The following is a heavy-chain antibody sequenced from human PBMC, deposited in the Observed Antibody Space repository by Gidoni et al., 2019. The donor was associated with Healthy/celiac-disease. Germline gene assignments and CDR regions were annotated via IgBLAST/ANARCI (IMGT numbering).Heavy chain of an antibody. CDR3: ARVAVPAAMIVYFKGYYFDY. CDR1: GYTFTSYG. J-gene: IGHJ4*02. V-gene: IGHV1-18*04. D-gene: IGHD2-2*01. Sequence: QVQLVQSGAEVKKPGASVKVSCKASGYTFTSYGIRWVRQAPGQGLEWMGWISAYNGNTNYAQKLQGRVTMTTDTSTSTAYMELRSLRSDDTAVYYCARVAVPAAMIVYFKGYYFDYWGQGTLVTVSS. CDR2: ISAYNGNT.